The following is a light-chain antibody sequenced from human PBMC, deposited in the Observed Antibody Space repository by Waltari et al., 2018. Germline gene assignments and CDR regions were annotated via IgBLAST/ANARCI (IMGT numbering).Light chain of an antibody. CDR3: SSYTSISTFYV. CDR2: YVN. Sequence: QSALTQPASVSGSPGQSITISCTGTSSDVGGYPYVSWYQHQPGKAPKLMINYVNNRPSVVSNRFSGSKSGNTASLTISGLQSEDEADYYCSSYTSISTFYVFGTGTKVTVL. V-gene: IGLV2-14*03. CDR1: SSDVGGYPY. J-gene: IGLJ1*01.